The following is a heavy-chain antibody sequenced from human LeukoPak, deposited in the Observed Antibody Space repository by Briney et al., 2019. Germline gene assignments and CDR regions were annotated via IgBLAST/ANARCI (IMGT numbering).Heavy chain of an antibody. D-gene: IGHD3-22*01. V-gene: IGHV3-53*01. CDR3: ERALPDYYDSSGYFD. J-gene: IGHJ4*02. CDR2: IYSGGST. Sequence: GGSLRLSCAASGFTVSSNYMSWVRQAPGKGLEWVSVIYSGGSTYYADSVKGRFTISRDNSKNTLYLQMNSLRAEDTAVYYCERALPDYYDSSGYFDWGQGTLVTVSS. CDR1: GFTVSSNY.